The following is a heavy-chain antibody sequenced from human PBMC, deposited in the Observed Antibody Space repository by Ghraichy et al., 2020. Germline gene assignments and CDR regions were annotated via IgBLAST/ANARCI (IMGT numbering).Heavy chain of an antibody. CDR3: ARKKKIAARPLFWFDP. Sequence: ESLNISCAVYGGSFSGYYWSWIRQPPGKGLEWIGEINHSGSTNYNPSLKSRVTISVDASKNQFSLKLSSVTAADTAVYYCARKKKIAARPLFWFDPWGQGTLVTVSS. J-gene: IGHJ5*02. V-gene: IGHV4-34*01. CDR1: GGSFSGYY. CDR2: INHSGST. D-gene: IGHD6-6*01.